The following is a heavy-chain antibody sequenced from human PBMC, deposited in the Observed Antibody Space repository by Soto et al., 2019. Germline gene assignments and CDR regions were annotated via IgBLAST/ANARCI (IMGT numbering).Heavy chain of an antibody. CDR2: IDPSDSYT. CDR3: ARHRGLRFLEWLRPKTPYYYYGMDV. J-gene: IGHJ6*02. D-gene: IGHD3-3*01. CDR1: GYSFTSYW. Sequence: GESLKISCKGSGYSFTSYWISWVGHMPGKGLEWMGRIDPSDSYTNYSPSFQGHVTISADKSISTAYLQWSSLKASDTAMYYCARHRGLRFLEWLRPKTPYYYYGMDVWGQGTTVTVSS. V-gene: IGHV5-10-1*01.